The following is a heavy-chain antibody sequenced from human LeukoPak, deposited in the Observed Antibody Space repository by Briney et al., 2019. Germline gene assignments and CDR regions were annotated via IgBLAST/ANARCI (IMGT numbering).Heavy chain of an antibody. CDR1: GFTFSSYN. J-gene: IGHJ4*02. CDR2: ISDSSSYI. D-gene: IGHD1-26*01. Sequence: PGGSLRLSCAVSGFTFSSYNMNWVRQAPGKGLEWVSSISDSSSYIYYADSLKGRFTISRDNAKNSLYLQINSLRAEDTAVYYCARADLSGSYFHPHFLDYWGQGTLVSVSS. CDR3: ARADLSGSYFHPHFLDY. V-gene: IGHV3-21*01.